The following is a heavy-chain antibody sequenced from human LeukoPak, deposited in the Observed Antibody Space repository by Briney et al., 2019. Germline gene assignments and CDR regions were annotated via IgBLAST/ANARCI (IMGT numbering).Heavy chain of an antibody. CDR2: IYYSGST. J-gene: IGHJ6*03. CDR1: GGSISSSSYY. CDR3: ARRSDLYSSSWYSYYYYMDV. Sequence: SETLSLTCTVSGGSISSSSYYWSWIRQPPGKGLEWIGYIYYSGSTNYNPSLKSRVTISVDTSKNQFSLKLSSVTAADTAVYYCARRSDLYSSSWYSYYYYMDVWGKGTTVTVSS. V-gene: IGHV4-61*01. D-gene: IGHD6-13*01.